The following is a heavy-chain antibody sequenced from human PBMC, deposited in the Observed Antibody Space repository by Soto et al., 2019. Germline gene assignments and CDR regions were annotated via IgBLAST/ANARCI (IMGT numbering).Heavy chain of an antibody. J-gene: IGHJ2*01. Sequence: QVQLVQSGAEVKKPGSSVKVSCKASGGTFSSYAISWVRQAPGQGLEWMGGIIPIFGTANYAQKFQGRVTITADESTSPAYMELSSLRSEDTAVYYCASLGKRWLQDYWYFDLWGRGTLVTVSS. D-gene: IGHD5-12*01. CDR2: IIPIFGTA. CDR1: GGTFSSYA. CDR3: ASLGKRWLQDYWYFDL. V-gene: IGHV1-69*12.